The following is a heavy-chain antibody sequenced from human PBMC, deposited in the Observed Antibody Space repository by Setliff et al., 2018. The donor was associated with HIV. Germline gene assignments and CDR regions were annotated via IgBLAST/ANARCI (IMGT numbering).Heavy chain of an antibody. V-gene: IGHV1-2*06. CDR2: INPNSGGT. CDR1: GYTFTSYY. D-gene: IGHD2-2*01. J-gene: IGHJ4*02. Sequence: ASVKVSCKASGYTFTSYYMHWVRQAPGQGLEWMGRINPNSGGTNYAQKFQGRVTMTRDTSISTAYMELSRLRSDDTAVYYCARPVTYCSSTSCYDDYWGQGTLVTVSS. CDR3: ARPVTYCSSTSCYDDY.